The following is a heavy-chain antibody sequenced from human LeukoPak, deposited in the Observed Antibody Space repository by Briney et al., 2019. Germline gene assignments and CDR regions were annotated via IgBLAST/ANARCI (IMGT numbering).Heavy chain of an antibody. CDR3: AREGIAVAGTGHYYYYMDV. CDR2: IIPILGIA. V-gene: IGHV1-69*04. J-gene: IGHJ6*03. Sequence: SVKVSCKASGGTFSSYAISWVRQAPGQGLEWMGRIIPILGIANYAQKFQGRVTITTDESTSTAYMELSSLRSEDTAVYYCAREGIAVAGTGHYYYYMDVWGKGTTVTVSS. CDR1: GGTFSSYA. D-gene: IGHD6-19*01.